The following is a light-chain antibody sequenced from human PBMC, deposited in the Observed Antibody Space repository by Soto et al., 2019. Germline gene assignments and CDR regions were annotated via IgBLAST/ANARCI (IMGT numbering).Light chain of an antibody. J-gene: IGKJ2*01. CDR2: GAS. CDR3: QQYGKSSMFT. V-gene: IGKV3-20*01. CDR1: QSVSSSD. Sequence: EIVLTQSPGTLSLSPVDRATLSCRASQSVSSSDLAWYQQTPGQAPSLLIYGASNRATGFPDRFSGGGSGTDFNLTISRLEPEDFAVNYCQQYGKSSMFTFGQGTKLEIK.